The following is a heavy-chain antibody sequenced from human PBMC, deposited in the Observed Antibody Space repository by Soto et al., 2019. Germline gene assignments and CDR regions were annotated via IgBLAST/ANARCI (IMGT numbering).Heavy chain of an antibody. CDR3: TTDPHSTGTKY. Sequence: GGSLRLSCAASGFTFSDAWMSWVRQAPGAGLEWVGLIKGKAEGGTIDYAAPVKARFTISRDASKNTLYLQMNSLKTEDTAVYYCTTDPHSTGTKYWGQGTLVTVSS. CDR2: IKGKAEGGTI. CDR1: GFTFSDAW. V-gene: IGHV3-15*01. J-gene: IGHJ4*02. D-gene: IGHD1-1*01.